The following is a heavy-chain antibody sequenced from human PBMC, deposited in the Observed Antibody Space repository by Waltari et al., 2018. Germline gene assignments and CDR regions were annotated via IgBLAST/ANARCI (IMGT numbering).Heavy chain of an antibody. D-gene: IGHD2-2*01. J-gene: IGHJ4*02. CDR1: GYTFTSYA. V-gene: IGHV1-3*01. CDR3: ARDHQPLQLDY. Sequence: QVQLVQSGAEVKKPGASVKVSCKASGYTFTSYAMHWVRQAPGQRLEWMGWINAGNGNTKYSQKFQGRVTITRDTSASTAYMGLSSLRSEDTAVYYCARDHQPLQLDYWGQGTLVTVSS. CDR2: INAGNGNT.